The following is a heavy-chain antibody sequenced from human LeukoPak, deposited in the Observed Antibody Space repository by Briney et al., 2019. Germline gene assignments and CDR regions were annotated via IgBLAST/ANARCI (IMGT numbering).Heavy chain of an antibody. CDR1: GFTFSSYW. J-gene: IGHJ4*02. CDR3: AKELWFGELSPDY. CDR2: IKQDGSEK. D-gene: IGHD3-10*01. Sequence: GGSLRLSCAASGFTFSSYWMSWVRQAPGKGLEWVANIKQDGSEKYYVDSVKGRFTISRDNAKNSLYLQMNSLRAEDTAVYYCAKELWFGELSPDYWGQGTLVTVSS. V-gene: IGHV3-7*03.